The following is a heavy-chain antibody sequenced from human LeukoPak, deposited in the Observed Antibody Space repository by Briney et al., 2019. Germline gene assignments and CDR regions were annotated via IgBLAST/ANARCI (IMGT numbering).Heavy chain of an antibody. CDR2: ISSSSSTI. J-gene: IGHJ5*02. V-gene: IGHV3-48*01. D-gene: IGHD3-3*01. CDR3: ARDSLPYYDFWSGSFDP. CDR1: GFTFSSYS. Sequence: GGSLRLSCAASGFTFSSYSMNWVRQAPGKGLEWVSYISSSSSTIYYADSVKGRFTISRDNAKNSLYLQMNSLRAEDTAVYYCARDSLPYYDFWSGSFDPWGQGTLVTVSS.